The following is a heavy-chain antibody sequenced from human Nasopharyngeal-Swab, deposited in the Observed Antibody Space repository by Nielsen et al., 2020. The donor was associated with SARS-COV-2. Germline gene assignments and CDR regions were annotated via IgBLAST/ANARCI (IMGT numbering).Heavy chain of an antibody. CDR1: GDSVSSSSAA. J-gene: IGHJ6*03. V-gene: IGHV6-1*01. CDR2: TYYRSKWYN. D-gene: IGHD4-17*01. Sequence: AVSGDSVSSSSAAWNWIRQSPSRGLEWLGRTYYRSKWYNDYAVSVKSRITINPDTSKNQFSLHLNSVTPEDTAVYYCARARGAYGDYYYYYYTDVWGKGTTVTVSS. CDR3: ARARGAYGDYYYYYYTDV.